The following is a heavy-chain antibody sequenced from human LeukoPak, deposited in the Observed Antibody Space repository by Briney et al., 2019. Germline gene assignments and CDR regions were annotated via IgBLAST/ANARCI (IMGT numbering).Heavy chain of an antibody. CDR3: ASRVRY. D-gene: IGHD3-3*01. Sequence: ASVKVSCKASGYTFPDYFIHWVRQAPGQGLEWMGWYNPNIGAARYSQKFQGRVTMTRDTSISTAYMELSRLRSDDTAVYYCASRVRYWGQGTLVTVSS. V-gene: IGHV1-2*02. CDR1: GYTFPDYF. J-gene: IGHJ4*02. CDR2: YNPNIGAA.